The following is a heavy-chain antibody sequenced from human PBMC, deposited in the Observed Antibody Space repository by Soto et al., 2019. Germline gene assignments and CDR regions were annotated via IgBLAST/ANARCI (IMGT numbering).Heavy chain of an antibody. D-gene: IGHD2-2*01. J-gene: IGHJ4*02. V-gene: IGHV1-69*13. CDR3: ARGRRLVVQAYFEY. CDR1: GGTFSSYA. Sequence: SVKVSCKASGGTFSSYAISWVRQAPGQGLEWMGGIIPIFGTANYAQKFQGRVTITADESTSTAYMELSSLRSEYTAVYYCARGRRLVVQAYFEYWGQGTLVAVCS. CDR2: IIPIFGTA.